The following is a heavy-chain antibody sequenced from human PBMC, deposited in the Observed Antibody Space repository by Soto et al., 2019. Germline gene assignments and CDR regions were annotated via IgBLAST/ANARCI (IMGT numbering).Heavy chain of an antibody. J-gene: IGHJ4*02. Sequence: GESLKISCKASGYNFISTWIGWVRQMPGKGLEWMGIIYPGDSGTRYSPSFQGQVTISADKSISTAYLQWSSLKASDTAMYYCTSGKIMGTIGAYFVSWGQGTLVTVSS. V-gene: IGHV5-51*01. D-gene: IGHD3-10*02. CDR1: GYNFISTW. CDR2: IYPGDSGT. CDR3: TSGKIMGTIGAYFVS.